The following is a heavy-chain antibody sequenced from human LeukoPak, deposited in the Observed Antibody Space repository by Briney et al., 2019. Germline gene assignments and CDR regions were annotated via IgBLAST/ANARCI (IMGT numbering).Heavy chain of an antibody. D-gene: IGHD3-10*01. CDR3: ARDQLWFGELLPGGY. V-gene: IGHV1-2*02. CDR1: GYTXTGYY. J-gene: IGHJ4*02. Sequence: ASVKVSCKASGYTXTGYYMHGVRQAPGQGLEWMGWINPNSGGTNYAQKFQGRVTMTRDTSISTAYMELSRLRSDDTAVYYCARDQLWFGELLPGGYWGQGTLVTVSS. CDR2: INPNSGGT.